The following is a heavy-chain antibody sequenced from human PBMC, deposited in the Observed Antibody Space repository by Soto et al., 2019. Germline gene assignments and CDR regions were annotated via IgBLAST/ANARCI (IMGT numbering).Heavy chain of an antibody. V-gene: IGHV4-59*12. CDR3: ARAPLRYCSGGSCSRQLRKHFDY. D-gene: IGHD2-15*01. J-gene: IGHJ4*02. Sequence: SETLSLTCTVSGGSISYYYWNWIRQSPGKGLEWIGYIFYSGSTHYNPSLKSRVTISIDTSKNQFSLRLTSVTAADTAVYYCARAPLRYCSGGSCSRQLRKHFDYWGQGTLVTVSS. CDR2: IFYSGST. CDR1: GGSISYYY.